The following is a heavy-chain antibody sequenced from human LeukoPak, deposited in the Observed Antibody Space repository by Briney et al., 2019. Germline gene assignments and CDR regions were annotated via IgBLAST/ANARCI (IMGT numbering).Heavy chain of an antibody. V-gene: IGHV4-34*01. CDR2: INHSGST. Sequence: LRLSCAASGFTFSSYSMNWVRQPPGKGLEWIGEINHSGSTNYNPSLKSRVTISVDTSKNQFSLKLSSVTAADTAVYYCARGMTTVTPRRGAAFDIWGQGTMVTVSS. CDR1: GFTFSSYS. CDR3: ARGMTTVTPRRGAAFDI. D-gene: IGHD4-17*01. J-gene: IGHJ3*02.